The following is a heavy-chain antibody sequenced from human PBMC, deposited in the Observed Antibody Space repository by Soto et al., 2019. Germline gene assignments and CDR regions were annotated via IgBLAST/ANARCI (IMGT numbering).Heavy chain of an antibody. CDR2: IRGKGYGETT. V-gene: IGHV3-49*04. CDR3: TRGRRPDYGMDV. CDR1: GFTLGDYA. J-gene: IGHJ6*01. Sequence: EVQLVESGGGLVQPGRSLRLFCTASGFTLGDYAMTWVRQAPGKGLEWVGFIRGKGYGETTEYAASVKGRFSISRDDSRSTAYLQITSLKIEDTAVYYCTRGRRPDYGMDVWGQGTTVTVSS.